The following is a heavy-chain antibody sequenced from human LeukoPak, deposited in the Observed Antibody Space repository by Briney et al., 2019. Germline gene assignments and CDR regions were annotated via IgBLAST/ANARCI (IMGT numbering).Heavy chain of an antibody. CDR1: GFTFSSYS. CDR2: ITSGSSTI. J-gene: IGHJ4*02. CDR3: ARPLRESGYFYFDY. D-gene: IGHD3-3*01. V-gene: IGHV3-48*04. Sequence: GGSLRLSCAASGFTFSSYSMSWVRQAPGKGLEWVSYITSGSSTIYYPDSVKGRFTISRDNAKNSLYLQMDSLRAEDTAVYYCARPLRESGYFYFDYWGQGTLVTVSS.